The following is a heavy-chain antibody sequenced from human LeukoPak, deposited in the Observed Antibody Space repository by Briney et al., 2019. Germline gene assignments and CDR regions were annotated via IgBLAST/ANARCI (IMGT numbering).Heavy chain of an antibody. CDR1: GYTISNYA. Sequence: ASVKVSCKASGYTISNYAFTWVRQAPGQGLEWMGWISVFNGNTKYAQKLQGRVTMTTDTSTSTAYMELRSLTSDDTAVYYCARDRIGGTYYDYWAQGTLVTVSS. CDR3: ARDRIGGTYYDY. J-gene: IGHJ4*02. D-gene: IGHD1-26*01. V-gene: IGHV1-18*01. CDR2: ISVFNGNT.